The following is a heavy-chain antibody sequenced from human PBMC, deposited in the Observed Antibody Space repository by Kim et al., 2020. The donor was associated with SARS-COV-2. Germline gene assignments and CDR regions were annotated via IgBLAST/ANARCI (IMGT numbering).Heavy chain of an antibody. CDR3: ARDVGFGELLYGAHYFDY. J-gene: IGHJ4*02. CDR1: GYTFTSYG. Sequence: ASVKVSCKASGYTFTSYGISWVRQAPGQGLEWMGWISAYNGNTNYAQKLQGRVTMTTDTSTSTAYMELRSLRSDDTAVYYCARDVGFGELLYGAHYFDYWGQGTLVTVSS. V-gene: IGHV1-18*01. CDR2: ISAYNGNT. D-gene: IGHD3-10*01.